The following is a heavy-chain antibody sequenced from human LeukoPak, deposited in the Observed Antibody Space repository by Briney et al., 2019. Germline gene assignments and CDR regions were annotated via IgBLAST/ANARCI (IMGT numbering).Heavy chain of an antibody. D-gene: IGHD6-6*01. Sequence: SETLSLTCTVSGGSISSGDYYWSWIRQPPGKGLEWIGYIYYSGSTYYNPSLKSRVTISVDTSKNQFSLKLSSVTAADTAVYYCARLDFRSSSFFDYWGQGTLVTVSS. V-gene: IGHV4-30-4*01. CDR3: ARLDFRSSSFFDY. CDR1: GGSISSGDYY. J-gene: IGHJ4*02. CDR2: IYYSGST.